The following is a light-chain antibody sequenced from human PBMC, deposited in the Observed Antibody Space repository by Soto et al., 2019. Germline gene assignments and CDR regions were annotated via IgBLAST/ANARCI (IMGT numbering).Light chain of an antibody. J-gene: IGLJ3*02. CDR3: CSYAGTYTFWV. CDR2: DVT. Sequence: QSVLTQPRSVSGSPGQSVTISCTGTSSDDGGYNYVSWYQHHPGKAPKLMICDVTKRPSGVPDRFSGSKSGNTASLTISSLQAEDEADYYCCSYAGTYTFWVFGGGTKLTVL. V-gene: IGLV2-11*01. CDR1: SSDDGGYNY.